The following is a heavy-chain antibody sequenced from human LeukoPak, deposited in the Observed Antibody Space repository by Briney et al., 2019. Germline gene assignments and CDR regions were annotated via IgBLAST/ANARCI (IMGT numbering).Heavy chain of an antibody. D-gene: IGHD1-26*01. CDR3: ASSVGASLLAFD. V-gene: IGHV4-34*01. CDR2: INHSGST. Sequence: SETLSLTCAVYGGSFSGYYWSWIRQPPGKGLEWIGEINHSGSTNYNPSLKSRVTISVDTSKNQFSLKLSSVTAADTAVYYCASSVGASLLAFDWGQGTLVTVSS. CDR1: GGSFSGYY. J-gene: IGHJ4*02.